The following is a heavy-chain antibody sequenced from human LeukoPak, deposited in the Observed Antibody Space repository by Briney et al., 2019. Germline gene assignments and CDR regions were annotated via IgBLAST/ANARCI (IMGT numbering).Heavy chain of an antibody. CDR3: ARGLRLPSRSAPAVPHV. CDR2: INHSGTT. Sequence: SETLSLTCAVYGGSFSDYYWNWIRQPPGKGLEGIGEINHSGTTNYNPSLKSRVTISVDTSKNQFSLRLSPVTAADTAVYHCARGLRLPSRSAPAVPHVWAKGTTVTVSA. CDR1: GGSFSDYY. J-gene: IGHJ6*04. V-gene: IGHV4-34*01. D-gene: IGHD2-2*01.